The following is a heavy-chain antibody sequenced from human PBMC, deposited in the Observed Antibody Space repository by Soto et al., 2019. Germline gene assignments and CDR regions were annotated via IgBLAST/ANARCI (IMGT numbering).Heavy chain of an antibody. CDR2: IKQDGSQK. D-gene: IGHD3-22*01. CDR3: ASAYYYDSSGYSPGGY. V-gene: IGHV3-7*01. Sequence: GGSLRLSCAASGLTFSSYWMIWVRQAPGKGLEWGANIKQDGSQKYYVDSVKGRFTISRDNAKNSLYLQMNSLRVEDTAVYYCASAYYYDSSGYSPGGYWGQGTLVTVS. J-gene: IGHJ4*02. CDR1: GLTFSSYW.